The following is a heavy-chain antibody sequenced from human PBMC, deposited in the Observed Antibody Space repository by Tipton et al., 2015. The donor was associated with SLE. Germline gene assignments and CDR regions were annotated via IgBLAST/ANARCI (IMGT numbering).Heavy chain of an antibody. CDR1: GGSISSGGYY. CDR2: IYYSGST. J-gene: IGHJ4*02. Sequence: TLSLTCTVSGGSISSGGYYWSWIRQHPGKGLEWIGYIYYSGSTYYNPSLKSRVTISVDTSKNQFSLKLSSVTAADTAVYYCARDRADSSPELGYFDYWGQGTLVTVSS. V-gene: IGHV4-31*03. D-gene: IGHD6-13*01. CDR3: ARDRADSSPELGYFDY.